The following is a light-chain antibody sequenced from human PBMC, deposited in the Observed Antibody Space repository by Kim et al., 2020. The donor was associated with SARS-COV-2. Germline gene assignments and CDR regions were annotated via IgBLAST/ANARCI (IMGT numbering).Light chain of an antibody. CDR2: ENN. J-gene: IGLJ2*01. Sequence: QSVLTQPPSVSGAPGQSVVISCTGSNSNIGAGYDVHWYQQLPGTAPKLLIFENNNRPSGVPDRFSASKSGTSASLAIAGLQPDDEAEYYCQSYDARLSGSIFGGGTKLTVL. CDR1: NSNIGAGYD. CDR3: QSYDARLSGSI. V-gene: IGLV1-40*01.